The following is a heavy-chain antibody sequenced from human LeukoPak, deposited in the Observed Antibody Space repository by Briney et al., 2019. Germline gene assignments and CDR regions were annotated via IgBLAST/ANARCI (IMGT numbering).Heavy chain of an antibody. CDR1: GFILSTYG. CDR2: VSYDGSDK. D-gene: IGHD2-21*02. V-gene: IGHV3-30*03. J-gene: IGHJ4*02. CDR3: ARDRCGGNCYTFDY. Sequence: PGRSLRLSCAASGFILSTYGMHWVRQAPGKGLEWVAVVSYDGSDKYYADSVKGRFTISRDISKNTLYLQMDSLRAEDTAVYYCARDRCGGNCYTFDYWAQGTLVTVSS.